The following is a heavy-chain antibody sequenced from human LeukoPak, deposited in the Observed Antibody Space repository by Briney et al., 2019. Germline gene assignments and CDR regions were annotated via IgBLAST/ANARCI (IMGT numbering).Heavy chain of an antibody. CDR3: ARAPGYRKYFQH. Sequence: SETLSLTCTVSGGSISGSSYYWGWIRQPPGKGLEWIGEINHSGSTNYNPSLKSRVTISVDTSKNQFSLKLSSVTAADTAVYYCARAPGYRKYFQHWGQGTLVTVSS. D-gene: IGHD3-16*02. CDR2: INHSGST. V-gene: IGHV4-39*07. CDR1: GGSISGSSYY. J-gene: IGHJ1*01.